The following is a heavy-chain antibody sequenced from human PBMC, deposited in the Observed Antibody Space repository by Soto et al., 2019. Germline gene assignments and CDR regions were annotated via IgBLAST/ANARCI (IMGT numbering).Heavy chain of an antibody. CDR2: INAGNGNT. J-gene: IGHJ6*02. Sequence: ASVKVSCKASGYTFTSYAMHWVRQAPGQRLEWMGWINAGNGNTKYSQKFQGRVTITRDTSASTAYMELSSLRSEDTAVYYCAREVRFRNYYYGMDVWGQGTTVTVSS. CDR1: GYTFTSYA. V-gene: IGHV1-3*01. CDR3: AREVRFRNYYYGMDV. D-gene: IGHD3-3*01.